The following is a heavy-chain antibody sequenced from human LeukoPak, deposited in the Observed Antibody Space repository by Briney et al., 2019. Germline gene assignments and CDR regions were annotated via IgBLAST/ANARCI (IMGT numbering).Heavy chain of an antibody. Sequence: GASVKVSCKASGYSLSELTMHWVRHAPGKGLEWMGGFDPGMAETIYAEKFQGRITMTEDTSTDTAYMELSSLRSEDTAVYYCARSLQVPAAMADYWGQGTLVTVSS. J-gene: IGHJ4*02. CDR2: FDPGMAET. V-gene: IGHV1-24*01. D-gene: IGHD2-2*01. CDR1: GYSLSELT. CDR3: ARSLQVPAAMADY.